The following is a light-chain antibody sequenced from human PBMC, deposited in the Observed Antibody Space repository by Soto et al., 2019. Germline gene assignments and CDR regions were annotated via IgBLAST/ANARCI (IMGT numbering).Light chain of an antibody. CDR1: QDIRNE. Sequence: AIQMTQSPSSMSASIGDRVTITCRASQDIRNEVGWYQQRPGKAPKLLVYGTSYLESGVASRFSGGGSGTDFTLTISSLQPEDFATYYCLQDSSYPRTFGQGTTVEL. J-gene: IGKJ1*01. CDR2: GTS. V-gene: IGKV1-6*02. CDR3: LQDSSYPRT.